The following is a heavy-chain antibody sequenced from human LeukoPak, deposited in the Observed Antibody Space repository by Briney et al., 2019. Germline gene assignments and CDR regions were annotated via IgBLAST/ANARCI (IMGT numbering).Heavy chain of an antibody. Sequence: GGSLRLSCAASGFTFDDYAMHWVRQAPGKGLEWVSGISWNSGSIGYADSVKGRFTISRDNAKNSLYLQLNSLRAEDTALYYCAKDISGRYYYGMDVWGQGTTVTVSS. V-gene: IGHV3-9*01. CDR3: AKDISGRYYYGMDV. J-gene: IGHJ6*02. D-gene: IGHD3-10*01. CDR2: ISWNSGSI. CDR1: GFTFDDYA.